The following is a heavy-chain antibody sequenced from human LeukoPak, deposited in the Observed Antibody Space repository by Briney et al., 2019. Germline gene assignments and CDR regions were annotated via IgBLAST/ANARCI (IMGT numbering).Heavy chain of an antibody. CDR2: IGDSTTI. CDR3: ARLEYYYVSGNYYKLFDY. J-gene: IGHJ4*02. D-gene: IGHD3-10*01. CDR1: GFRFSNSG. V-gene: IGHV3-48*02. Sequence: GGSLRLSCAASGFRFSNSGMSWVRQAPGKGLECVSYIGDSTTIYYADSVKGRFTISRDNAKNSLYLQMNSLRDEDTAVYYCARLEYYYVSGNYYKLFDYWGQGTLVTVCS.